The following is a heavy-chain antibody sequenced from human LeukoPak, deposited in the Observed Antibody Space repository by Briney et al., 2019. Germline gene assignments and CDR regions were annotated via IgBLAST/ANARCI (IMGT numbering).Heavy chain of an antibody. D-gene: IGHD4-17*01. J-gene: IGHJ4*02. V-gene: IGHV4-34*01. Sequence: SETLSLTCGVYGGSLSGYYWSWIRQPPGKGLEWIGEISHNKNANYNPSLKSRVTISIDTSKRQFSLKLSSVTAADTAVYYCARHPFATVTTFDYWGQGTLVTVSS. CDR3: ARHPFATVTTFDY. CDR1: GGSLSGYY. CDR2: ISHNKNA.